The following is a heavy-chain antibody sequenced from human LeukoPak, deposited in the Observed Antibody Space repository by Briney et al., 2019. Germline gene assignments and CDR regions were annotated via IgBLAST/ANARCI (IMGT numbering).Heavy chain of an antibody. V-gene: IGHV3-30-3*01. CDR3: ARESPACGEDCYFDY. CDR2: ISYDGTNK. CDR1: GFTFGSYA. D-gene: IGHD2-21*02. Sequence: GGSLRHPCAASGFTFGSYAMHWVRQAPGRGLEWVAGISYDGTNKYYADSVKGRFTISRDNSKNTLYLQMNSLRTDDTAVYYCARESPACGEDCYFDYWGQGTLVTVSS. J-gene: IGHJ4*02.